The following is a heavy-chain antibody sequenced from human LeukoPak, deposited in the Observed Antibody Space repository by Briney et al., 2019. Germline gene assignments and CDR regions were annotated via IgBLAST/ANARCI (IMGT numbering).Heavy chain of an antibody. J-gene: IGHJ6*02. CDR1: GFTFSSYS. V-gene: IGHV3-21*04. Sequence: GGSLRLSCAASGFTFSSYSMNWVRQAPGKGLEWVSSISSSSSYTNYADSVKGRFTISRDNAKNSLYLQMNSLRAEDTAVYYCAREGGGKEYSYFHGLDVWGQGTTVTVSS. D-gene: IGHD4-23*01. CDR2: ISSSSSYT. CDR3: AREGGGKEYSYFHGLDV.